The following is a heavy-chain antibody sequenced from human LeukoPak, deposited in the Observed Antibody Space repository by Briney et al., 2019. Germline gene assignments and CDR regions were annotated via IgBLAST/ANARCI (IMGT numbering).Heavy chain of an antibody. Sequence: KPSETLSLTCTVSGGSISGYYWGWIRQPPGKGLEWIGYVFSSGGTNYNPSLRSRLTISVDTSKNQFSLKLTSVTAADKAADYCRRGLNLSSSWSYFDYWGQGTPVTVSS. CDR2: VFSSGGT. J-gene: IGHJ4*02. CDR1: GGSISGYY. CDR3: RRGLNLSSSWSYFDY. D-gene: IGHD6-13*01. V-gene: IGHV4-59*12.